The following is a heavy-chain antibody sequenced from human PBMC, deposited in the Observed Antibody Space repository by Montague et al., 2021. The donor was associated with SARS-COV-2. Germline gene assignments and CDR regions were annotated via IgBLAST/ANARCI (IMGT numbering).Heavy chain of an antibody. Sequence: SLRLSCAASGFTFSSYAMHWVRQAPGKGLEWVAVISYDGSNKYYAVSVKGRFTISRDNSKNTLYLQMNSLRSEDTAVYYCARGSIAAAGVPSYYGMDVWGQGTTVTVSS. CDR2: ISYDGSNK. D-gene: IGHD6-13*01. J-gene: IGHJ6*02. CDR1: GFTFSSYA. CDR3: ARGSIAAAGVPSYYGMDV. V-gene: IGHV3-30-3*01.